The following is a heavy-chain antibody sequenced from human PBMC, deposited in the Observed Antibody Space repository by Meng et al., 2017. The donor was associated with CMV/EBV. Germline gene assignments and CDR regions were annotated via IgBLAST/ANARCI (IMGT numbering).Heavy chain of an antibody. CDR1: TFSSYG. CDR2: ISACNGNT. Sequence: TFSSYGSSWVREGPGQGHEWMGWISACNGNTNYAQKLQGRVTMTTDTSTSTAYMELRSLRSDDTAVYYCARKDLDCSGGSCYGGPFDYWGQGTLVTVSS. V-gene: IGHV1-18*01. CDR3: ARKDLDCSGGSCYGGPFDY. J-gene: IGHJ4*02. D-gene: IGHD2-15*01.